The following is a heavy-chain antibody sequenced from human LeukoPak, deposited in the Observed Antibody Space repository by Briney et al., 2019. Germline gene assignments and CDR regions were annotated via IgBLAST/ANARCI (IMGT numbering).Heavy chain of an antibody. V-gene: IGHV1-2*02. CDR3: ARVPYKYCSSTSCYKGAFAI. CDR2: INPNSGGT. Sequence: GASVKVSCKASGYTFTGYYMHWVRQAPGQGLEWMGWINPNSGGTNYAQKFQGRVTMTRDTSISTAYMELSRLRSDDPAVYYCARVPYKYCSSTSCYKGAFAIWGQGTMVTVSS. D-gene: IGHD2-2*02. CDR1: GYTFTGYY. J-gene: IGHJ3*02.